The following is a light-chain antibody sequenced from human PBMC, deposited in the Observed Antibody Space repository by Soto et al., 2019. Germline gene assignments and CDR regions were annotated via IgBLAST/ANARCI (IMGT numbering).Light chain of an antibody. J-gene: IGKJ1*01. V-gene: IGKV3-11*01. CDR1: QTVSSY. CDR2: DAS. Sequence: ENVLTKCPATLPLTKGERSTLSCRASQTVSSYLAWYQQKPGQAPRLLIYDASNRATGIPARFSGSGSGTDFTITISSLDPEDFPVYYCQLRSNWPPTFGQGTKVDI. CDR3: QLRSNWPPT.